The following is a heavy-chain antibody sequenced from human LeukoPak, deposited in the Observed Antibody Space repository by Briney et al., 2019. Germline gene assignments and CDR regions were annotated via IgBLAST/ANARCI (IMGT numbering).Heavy chain of an antibody. J-gene: IGHJ6*03. CDR3: ARGGSGYDLFYYYMDV. V-gene: IGHV4-39*07. D-gene: IGHD5-12*01. CDR1: GGSISSSSYY. CDR2: IYYSGST. Sequence: SETLSLTCTVSGGSISSSSYYWGWIRQPPGKGLEWIGSIYYSGSTYYNPSLKSRVTISVDTSKNQFSLKLSSVTAADTAVYYCARGGSGYDLFYYYMDVWGKGTTVTVSS.